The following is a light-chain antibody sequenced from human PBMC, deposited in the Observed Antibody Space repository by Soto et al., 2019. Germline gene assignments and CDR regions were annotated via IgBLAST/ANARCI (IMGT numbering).Light chain of an antibody. Sequence: VLTPTLGTGSWYPVVLPTLSCRASQSISGTLAWYQQKPGQAPRLLIYGASTRATSFPARFSGSGSGTDFTLTISSLQSEDFAVYYCQQYNIWPWTFGQGSKVDIK. V-gene: IGKV3-15*01. CDR2: GAS. J-gene: IGKJ1*01. CDR3: QQYNIWPWT. CDR1: QSISGT.